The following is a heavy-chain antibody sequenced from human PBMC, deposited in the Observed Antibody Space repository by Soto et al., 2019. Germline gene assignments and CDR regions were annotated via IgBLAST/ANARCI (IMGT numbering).Heavy chain of an antibody. CDR3: ATWHLQEHAYDI. J-gene: IGHJ3*02. V-gene: IGHV3-53*01. D-gene: IGHD1-1*01. Sequence: GGSLRLSGAALGFTVSGKKYVAWVRQAPGKGLEWVSALYDLDGTYYADSVKGRFTTSSDSSRTTVYLQMDSLRPDDTAVYSCATWHLQEHAYDIWGQGTMVTV. CDR1: GFTVSGKKY. CDR2: LYDLDGT.